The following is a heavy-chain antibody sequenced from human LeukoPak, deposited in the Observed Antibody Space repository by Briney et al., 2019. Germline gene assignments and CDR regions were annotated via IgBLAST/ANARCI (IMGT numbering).Heavy chain of an antibody. CDR1: GGSINSGAYY. CDR2: INHRGST. D-gene: IGHD6-19*01. J-gene: IGHJ3*02. V-gene: IGHV4-34*01. Sequence: PSETLSLTCAVSGGSINSGAYYWTWIRQPPGKGLEWIGEINHRGSTHYNPSLKSRVTISVDTSKKQFSLKLSSVTAADTAVYYCATYSTGFDIWGQGTVVTVSS. CDR3: ATYSTGFDI.